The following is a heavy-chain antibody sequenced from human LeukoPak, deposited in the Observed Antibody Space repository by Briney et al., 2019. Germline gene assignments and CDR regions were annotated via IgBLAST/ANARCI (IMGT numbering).Heavy chain of an antibody. Sequence: SGGSLRLSCAASGFTFSNAWMSWVRQAPGKGLEWVGRIKSKTDGGTTDYAAPVKGRFTISRDDSKNTLYLQVNSLKTEDTAVYYCTTDCGGDCYTYYYYYYYMDVWGKGTTVTVSS. CDR2: IKSKTDGGTT. V-gene: IGHV3-15*01. J-gene: IGHJ6*03. CDR3: TTDCGGDCYTYYYYYYYMDV. CDR1: GFTFSNAW. D-gene: IGHD2-21*01.